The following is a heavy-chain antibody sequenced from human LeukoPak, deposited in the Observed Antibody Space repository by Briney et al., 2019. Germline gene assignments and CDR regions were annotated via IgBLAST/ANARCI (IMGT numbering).Heavy chain of an antibody. D-gene: IGHD6-19*01. J-gene: IGHJ4*02. V-gene: IGHV4-39*07. CDR3: ARVWRVQQLVIAVAGKVDY. CDR1: GGSISNSSYY. CDR2: IYYSGST. Sequence: SETLSLTCTVSGGSISNSSYYWGWIRQPPGKGLEWIGSIYYSGSTYYNPSLKSRVTISVDTSKNQSSLKLSSVTAADTAVYYCARVWRVQQLVIAVAGKVDYWGQGTLVTVSS.